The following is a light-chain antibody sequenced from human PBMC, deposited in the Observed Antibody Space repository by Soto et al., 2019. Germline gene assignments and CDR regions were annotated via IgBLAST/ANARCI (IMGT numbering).Light chain of an antibody. CDR1: QDITKY. V-gene: IGKV1-9*01. CDR3: QQVDTYPMT. J-gene: IGKJ4*01. CDR2: GAF. Sequence: DRVTITCRASQDITKYLAWFQQKPGRAPKLLIYGAFTLQRGVPSRFSGRGSGTEFALTISSLQPEDFATYYCQQVDTYPMTFGGGTKVDIK.